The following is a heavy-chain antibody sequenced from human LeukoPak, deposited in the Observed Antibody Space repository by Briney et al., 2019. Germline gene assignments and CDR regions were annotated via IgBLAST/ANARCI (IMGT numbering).Heavy chain of an antibody. D-gene: IGHD3-22*01. CDR2: IYSGGST. V-gene: IGHV3-53*01. CDR1: GFTVSSNY. Sequence: GGSLRLSCAASGFTVSSNYMSWVRQAPGKGLEWVSVIYSGGSTYYADSVKGRFTISRDNSKNTLYLQMNSLRAEDTAVYYCARQGDSSGYYRDAFDIWGQGTMVTVSS. CDR3: ARQGDSSGYYRDAFDI. J-gene: IGHJ3*02.